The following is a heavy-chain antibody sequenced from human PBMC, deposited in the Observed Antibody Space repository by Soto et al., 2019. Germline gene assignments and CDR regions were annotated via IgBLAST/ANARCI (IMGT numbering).Heavy chain of an antibody. CDR2: ISGSGCST. Sequence: GGSLRLSCAASGFTFSSYAMSWVRQAPGKGLEWVSAISGSGCSTYYADSVKGRFTISRDNSKNTLYLQMNSLRAEDTAVYYCAKEYLRRHYGDWFDPWGQGTLVTVSS. V-gene: IGHV3-23*01. D-gene: IGHD4-17*01. CDR1: GFTFSSYA. J-gene: IGHJ5*02. CDR3: AKEYLRRHYGDWFDP.